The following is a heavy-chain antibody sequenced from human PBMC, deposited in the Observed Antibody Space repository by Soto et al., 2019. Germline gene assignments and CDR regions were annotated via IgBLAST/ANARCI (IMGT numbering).Heavy chain of an antibody. CDR3: AKSNLTGYPAYYYYYGMDV. V-gene: IGHV3-30*18. D-gene: IGHD3-9*01. CDR1: GFTFSSYG. J-gene: IGHJ6*02. CDR2: ISYDGSNK. Sequence: GGSLRLSCAASGFTFSSYGMHWVRQAPGKGLEWVAVISYDGSNKYYADSVKGRFTISRDNSKNTLYLQMNSLRAEDTAVYYCAKSNLTGYPAYYYYYGMDVWGQGTTVTVSS.